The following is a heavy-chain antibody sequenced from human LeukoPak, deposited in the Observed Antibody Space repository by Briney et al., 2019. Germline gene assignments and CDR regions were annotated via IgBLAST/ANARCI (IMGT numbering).Heavy chain of an antibody. V-gene: IGHV3-30*18. J-gene: IGHJ6*02. CDR1: GFTFSSYG. CDR3: AKSRVRTSYYYYGMDV. Sequence: GGSLRLSCAASGFTFSSYGMRWVRQAPGKGLGWVAVISYDGSNKYYADSVKGRFTISRDNSKNTLYLQMNSLRAENTAVYYCAKSRVRTSYYYYGMDVWGQGTTVTVSS. CDR2: ISYDGSNK. D-gene: IGHD3-10*01.